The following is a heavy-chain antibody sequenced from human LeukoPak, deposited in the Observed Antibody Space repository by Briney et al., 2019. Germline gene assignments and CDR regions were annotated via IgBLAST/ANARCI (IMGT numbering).Heavy chain of an antibody. CDR1: VYTLTSYY. CDR2: INPNGGST. V-gene: IGHV1-46*01. J-gene: IGHJ4*02. CDR3: AREQIGGYSYGLDY. Sequence: ASVKVSSKASVYTLTSYYVHWVRQAPGQGLEWMTRINPNGGSTRYAQRFQGRVTMTRDTSTSTVYMELSSLRSEDTAVYYCAREQIGGYSYGLDYWGQGTLVTVSS. D-gene: IGHD5-18*01.